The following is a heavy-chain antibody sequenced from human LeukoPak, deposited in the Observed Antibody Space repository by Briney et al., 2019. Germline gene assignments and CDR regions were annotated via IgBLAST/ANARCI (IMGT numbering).Heavy chain of an antibody. D-gene: IGHD1-26*01. CDR2: ISASNGNT. V-gene: IGHV1-18*01. CDR1: GYTFTNYG. CDR3: TRYGWEALDY. J-gene: IGHJ4*02. Sequence: ASVKVSCKASGYTFTNYGISWVRQAPGQGLEWMGWISASNGNTKYAQKFQGRVTMTTDTSTSTAYMDLRSLTSDDTAVYFCTRYGWEALDYWGQGTLVIVSS.